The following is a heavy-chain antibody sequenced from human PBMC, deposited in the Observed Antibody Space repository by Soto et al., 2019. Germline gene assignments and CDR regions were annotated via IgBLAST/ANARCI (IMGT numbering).Heavy chain of an antibody. CDR2: IYYSGST. CDR1: GGSISRYY. V-gene: IGHV4-59*01. Sequence: SETLSLTCTVSGGSISRYYWSWIRQPPGKGLEWIGYIYYSGSTNYNPSLKSRVTISVDTSKNQFSLKLSSVTAADTAVYYCARDQLASSVSGYYGMDVWGQGTTVTVSS. CDR3: ARDQLASSVSGYYGMDV. J-gene: IGHJ6*02. D-gene: IGHD1-26*01.